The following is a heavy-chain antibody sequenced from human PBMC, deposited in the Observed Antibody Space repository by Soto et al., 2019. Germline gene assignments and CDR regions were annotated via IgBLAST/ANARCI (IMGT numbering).Heavy chain of an antibody. J-gene: IGHJ4*02. CDR1: GFTFSSYA. V-gene: IGHV3-23*01. Sequence: PGGSLSLSCAASGFTFSSYAMSWVRQAPGKGLEWVSAISGSGGSTYYADSVKGRFTISRDNSKNTLYLQMNSLRAEDTAVYYCAKPYSSGWYYGYWGQGTLVTVSS. CDR3: AKPYSSGWYYGY. D-gene: IGHD6-19*01. CDR2: ISGSGGST.